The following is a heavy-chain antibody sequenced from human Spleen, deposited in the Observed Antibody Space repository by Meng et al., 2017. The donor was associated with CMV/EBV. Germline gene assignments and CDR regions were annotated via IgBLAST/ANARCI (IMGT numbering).Heavy chain of an antibody. CDR1: SQSFSGDY. CDR2: INHSGSN. D-gene: IGHD3/OR15-3a*01. Sequence: QLQQWGAGLLKPSQTLSLSCAVDSQSFSGDYWSWIRQPPGKGLEWSGEINHSGSNNSTPSLKRPVTISVDTSKNQFSLKLRLLTAADTAVYYCAREGLATKFLGYWGQGTLVTVSS. J-gene: IGHJ4*02. CDR3: AREGLATKFLGY. V-gene: IGHV4-34*01.